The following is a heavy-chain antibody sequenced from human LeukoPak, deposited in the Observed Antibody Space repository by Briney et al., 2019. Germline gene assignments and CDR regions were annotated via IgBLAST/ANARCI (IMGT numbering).Heavy chain of an antibody. CDR1: GGSFSGYY. CDR3: ARGLEGRLVSATVIDY. CDR2: INHSGST. D-gene: IGHD6-19*01. V-gene: IGHV4-34*01. Sequence: PSETLSLTCAVYGGSFSGYYWSWIRQPPGKGLEWIGEINHSGSTNYNPSLKSRVTISVDTSKNQFSLKLSPVTAADTAVYYCARGLEGRLVSATVIDYWGQGTLVTVSS. J-gene: IGHJ4*02.